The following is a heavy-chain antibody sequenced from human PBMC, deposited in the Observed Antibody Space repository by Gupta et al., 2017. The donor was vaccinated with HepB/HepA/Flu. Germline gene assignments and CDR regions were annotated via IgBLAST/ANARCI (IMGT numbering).Heavy chain of an antibody. Sequence: QLVESGGGLVKPGGSLRLSCAASGFTFSNAWMSWVRQAPGKGLEWVGRIKSKTDGGTTDYAAPVKGRFTISRDDSKNTLYLQMNSLKTEDTAVYYCTTAGGYNEMGSDYWGQGTLVTVSS. J-gene: IGHJ4*02. CDR2: IKSKTDGGTT. V-gene: IGHV3-15*01. D-gene: IGHD5-24*01. CDR3: TTAGGYNEMGSDY. CDR1: GFTFSNAW.